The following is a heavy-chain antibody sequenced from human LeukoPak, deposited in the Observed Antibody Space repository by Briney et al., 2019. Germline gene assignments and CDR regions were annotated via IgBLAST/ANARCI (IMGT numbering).Heavy chain of an antibody. V-gene: IGHV4-59*01. J-gene: IGHJ5*02. Sequence: SSETLSLTCTVSGASITTYYWSWIRQPPGKGLEWIGYIYYSGSTNYNPSLRSRLTISLDTSKNQFSLKLSSVTAADTAVYYCARGRGGGGSSNNWLDPWGQGSLVIVSS. CDR2: IYYSGST. D-gene: IGHD2-15*01. CDR1: GASITTYY. CDR3: ARGRGGGGSSNNWLDP.